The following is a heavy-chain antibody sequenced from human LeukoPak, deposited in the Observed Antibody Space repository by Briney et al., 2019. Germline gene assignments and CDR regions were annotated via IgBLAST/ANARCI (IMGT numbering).Heavy chain of an antibody. CDR1: GFTFSSYA. V-gene: IGHV3-23*01. J-gene: IGHJ4*02. CDR2: ISGTGGST. Sequence: GGSLRLSCAASGFTFSSYAMSWVRQTPGKGLEWVSAISGTGGSTYYADSVKGRFTISRDNSKNTLYLQMNSLRAEDTAVYYCAKETAEMATISHSDYWGQGTLVTVSS. CDR3: AKETAEMATISHSDY. D-gene: IGHD5-24*01.